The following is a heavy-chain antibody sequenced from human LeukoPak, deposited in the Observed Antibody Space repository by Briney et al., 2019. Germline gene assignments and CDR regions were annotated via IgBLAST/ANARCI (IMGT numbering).Heavy chain of an antibody. CDR1: GGPISSYY. CDR3: ARTVGLWFRGSNNWFDP. D-gene: IGHD3-10*01. CDR2: IYTSGST. Sequence: SETLSLTCTVSGGPISSYYWSWIRQPAGKGLEWIGRIYTSGSTNYNPSLKSRVTMSVDTPKNQFSLKLSSVTAADTAVYYCARTVGLWFRGSNNWFDPWGQGTLVTVSS. J-gene: IGHJ5*02. V-gene: IGHV4-4*07.